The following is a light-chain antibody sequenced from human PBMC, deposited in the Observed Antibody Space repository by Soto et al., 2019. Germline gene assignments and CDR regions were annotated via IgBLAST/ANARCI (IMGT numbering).Light chain of an antibody. V-gene: IGKV3-20*01. CDR1: QSVGSTY. CDR2: GAS. Sequence: ENVLTQSPGTLSLSPGERATLSCRASQSVGSTYLAWFQQKPGQAPRLLIYGASRRATGIPDRFSGSGSGTDFTLTISRLEPEDFAVYYCQQYDTLPYTLGQGTKLEIK. CDR3: QQYDTLPYT. J-gene: IGKJ2*01.